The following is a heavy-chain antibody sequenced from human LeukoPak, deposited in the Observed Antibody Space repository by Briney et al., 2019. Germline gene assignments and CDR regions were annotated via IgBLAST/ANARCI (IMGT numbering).Heavy chain of an antibody. CDR3: ARFLSEAAALPNYYYGMDV. CDR1: GYTFTSYY. J-gene: IGHJ6*02. D-gene: IGHD6-13*01. V-gene: IGHV1-46*01. CDR2: INPSGGST. Sequence: ASVKVSCKASGYTFTSYYMHWVRQAPGQGLEWMGIINPSGGSTSYAQKFQGRVTMTRDTSTSTVYMELSSLRSEDTAVYYCARFLSEAAALPNYYYGMDVWGQGTTVTVSS.